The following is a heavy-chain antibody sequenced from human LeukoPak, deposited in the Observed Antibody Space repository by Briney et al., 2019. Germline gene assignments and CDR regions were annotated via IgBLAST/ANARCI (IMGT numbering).Heavy chain of an antibody. CDR2: INAGNGNT. CDR3: ARLGLSSSSWYPFDY. D-gene: IGHD6-13*01. V-gene: IGHV1-3*01. CDR1: GYTFTSYA. Sequence: ASVKVSCKASGYTFTSYAIHWVRQAPGQRLEWMGWINAGNGNTKYSQKFQGRVTITRDTSASTVYMELSSLRSEDTAVYYCARLGLSSSSWYPFDYWGQGTLVTVSS. J-gene: IGHJ4*02.